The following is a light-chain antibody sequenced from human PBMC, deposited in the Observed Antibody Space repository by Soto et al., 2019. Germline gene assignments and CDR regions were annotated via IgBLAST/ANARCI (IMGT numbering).Light chain of an antibody. CDR2: GAS. CDR3: QQYGSSPRT. CDR1: QSVRSSY. Sequence: EIVLTQSPGTLSLSPGERATLSCRASQSVRSSYLAWYQQKPGQAPRLLIYGASSRATGIPDRFSGRGSGTDFTLTISRLEPEDFAVYYCQQYGSSPRTFGQGTKVDIK. V-gene: IGKV3-20*01. J-gene: IGKJ1*01.